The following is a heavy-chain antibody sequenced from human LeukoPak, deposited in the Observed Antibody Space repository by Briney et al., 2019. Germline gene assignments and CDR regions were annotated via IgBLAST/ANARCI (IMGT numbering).Heavy chain of an antibody. Sequence: GGSLRLSCAASGFPFSSSWMSWVRQVPGKGLAWVANIKEDGSEKYYGDSVRGRFTVSRDNAKNLLYLQMNSLRAEDTAVYYCARRNGIATVGTFDYRGQGTLVAVSS. CDR3: ARRNGIATVGTFDY. CDR1: GFPFSSSW. D-gene: IGHD6-13*01. V-gene: IGHV3-7*01. J-gene: IGHJ4*02. CDR2: IKEDGSEK.